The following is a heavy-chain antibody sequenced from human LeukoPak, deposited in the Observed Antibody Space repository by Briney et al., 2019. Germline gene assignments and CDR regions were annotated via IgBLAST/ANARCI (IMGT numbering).Heavy chain of an antibody. J-gene: IGHJ6*03. CDR2: IYSGGST. V-gene: IGHV3-53*01. D-gene: IGHD3-10*01. CDR1: GFTFSSYA. CDR3: ATKFGPYYYYMDV. Sequence: GGSLRLSCAASGFTFSSYAMSWVRQAPGKGLEWVSVIYSGGSTYYADSVKGRFTTSRDNSKNTLYLQMNSLRAEDTAVYYCATKFGPYYYYMDVWGKGTTVTISS.